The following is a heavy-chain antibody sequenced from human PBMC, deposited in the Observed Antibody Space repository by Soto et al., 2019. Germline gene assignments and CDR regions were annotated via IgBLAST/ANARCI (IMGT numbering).Heavy chain of an antibody. D-gene: IGHD2-21*02. CDR1: GESISSSSYY. CDR3: ARQRTTVVTQAYFDH. J-gene: IGHJ4*02. V-gene: IGHV4-39*01. CDR2: IYYSGRT. Sequence: TLSLTCIVSGESISSSSYYWGWIRQPPGKGLEWIGSIYYSGRTYYDPSFKSRVTISIDTSKNQFSLKLSSVTATDTAVYYCARQRTTVVTQAYFDHWGQGALVTVSS.